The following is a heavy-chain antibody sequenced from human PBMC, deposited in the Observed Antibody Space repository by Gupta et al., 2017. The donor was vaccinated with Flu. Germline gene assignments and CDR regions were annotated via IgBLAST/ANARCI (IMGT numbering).Heavy chain of an antibody. D-gene: IGHD2-2*01. J-gene: IGHJ6*02. Sequence: QVQLQESGPGLVKPSQTLSLTCTVSGGSISSGSYYWSWIRQPAGKGLEWIGRIYTSGSTNYNPSLKSRVTISVDTSKNQFSLKLSSVTAADTAVYYCASGYCSSNSCSVFGMDVWGQGTTVTVSS. V-gene: IGHV4-61*02. CDR3: ASGYCSSNSCSVFGMDV. CDR2: IYTSGST. CDR1: GGSISSGSYY.